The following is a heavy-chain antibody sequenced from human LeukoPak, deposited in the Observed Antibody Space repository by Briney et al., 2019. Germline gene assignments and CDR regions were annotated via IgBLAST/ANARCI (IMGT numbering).Heavy chain of an antibody. V-gene: IGHV1-69*01. CDR1: GGTFISYA. Sequence: GSSVKVSCKASGGTFISYAISWVRQAPGQGIEWMGGVIPIFGTANYAQKFQGRVTITADESTSTAYMELSSLRSEDTAVYYRARDKPYYDFWSGYHAFDIWGQGTMVTVSS. D-gene: IGHD3-3*01. CDR2: VIPIFGTA. CDR3: ARDKPYYDFWSGYHAFDI. J-gene: IGHJ3*02.